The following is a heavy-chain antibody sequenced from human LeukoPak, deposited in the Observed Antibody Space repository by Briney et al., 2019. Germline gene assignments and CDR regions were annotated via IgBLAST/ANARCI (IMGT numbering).Heavy chain of an antibody. Sequence: GGSLRLSCAASGNYCMHWVRQAPGKGLVWVSHINSDGSWTSYADSVKGRFTISKDNAKNTVYLQMNSLRAEDTAVYYCASHRGDYATGYFDYWGQGTLVTVSS. J-gene: IGHJ4*02. CDR3: ASHRGDYATGYFDY. CDR2: INSDGSWT. D-gene: IGHD1-1*01. CDR1: GNYC. V-gene: IGHV3-74*01.